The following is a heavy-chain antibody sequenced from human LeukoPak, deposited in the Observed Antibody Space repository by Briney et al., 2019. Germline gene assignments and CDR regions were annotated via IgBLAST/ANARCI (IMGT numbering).Heavy chain of an antibody. CDR2: IIPIFGTA. CDR1: GGTFSSYA. D-gene: IGHD2-21*01. Sequence: ASVKVSCKASGGTFSSYAISWVRQAPGQGLEWMGGIIPIFGTANYAQKFQGRVTITADESTSTAYMELSSLRSEDTAVYYCARCSGDCSRFDYWGQGTLVTVSS. CDR3: ARCSGDCSRFDY. J-gene: IGHJ4*02. V-gene: IGHV1-69*13.